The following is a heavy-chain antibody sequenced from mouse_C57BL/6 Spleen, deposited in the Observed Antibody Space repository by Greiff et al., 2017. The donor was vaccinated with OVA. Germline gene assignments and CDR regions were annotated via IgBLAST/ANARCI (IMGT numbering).Heavy chain of an antibody. CDR3: ARTLYYGSSYGYFDV. CDR1: GYTFTSYW. D-gene: IGHD1-1*01. Sequence: QVQLKQPGAELVKPGASVKMSCKASGYTFTSYWITWVKQRPGQGLEWIGDIYPGSGSTNYNEKFKSKATLTVDTSSSTAYMQLSSLTSEDSAVYYCARTLYYGSSYGYFDVWGTGTTVTVSS. J-gene: IGHJ1*03. CDR2: IYPGSGST. V-gene: IGHV1-55*01.